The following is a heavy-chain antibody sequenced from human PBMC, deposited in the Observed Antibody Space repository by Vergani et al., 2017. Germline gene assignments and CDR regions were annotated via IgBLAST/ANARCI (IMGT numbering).Heavy chain of an antibody. CDR3: ARGNIVVVTATPRFDY. CDR2: ISWNSGSI. D-gene: IGHD2-21*02. Sequence: EVQLVESGGGLVQPGRSLRLSCAASGFTFDDYAMHWVRQAPGKGLEWVSGISWNSGSIGYADSVKGRFTISRDNAKNTLYLQMNSLRAEDTAVYYCARGNIVVVTATPRFDYWGQGTLVTVSS. V-gene: IGHV3-9*01. CDR1: GFTFDDYA. J-gene: IGHJ4*02.